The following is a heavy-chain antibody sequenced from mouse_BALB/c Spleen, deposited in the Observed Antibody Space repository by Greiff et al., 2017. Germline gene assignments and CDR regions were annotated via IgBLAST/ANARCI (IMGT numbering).Heavy chain of an antibody. Sequence: VQLQQSGPELVKPGASVKVSCKASGYSFTDYNMYWVKQSHGKSLEWIGYIDPYNGGTSYNQKFKGKATLTTDKSSSTAYMQLRRLTSEDSAVYFCARSGIYYYGSSSYYYAMDDWGQGTSVTVSS. D-gene: IGHD1-1*01. CDR1: GYSFTDYN. CDR3: ARSGIYYYGSSSYYYAMDD. CDR2: IDPYNGGT. J-gene: IGHJ4*01. V-gene: IGHV1S135*01.